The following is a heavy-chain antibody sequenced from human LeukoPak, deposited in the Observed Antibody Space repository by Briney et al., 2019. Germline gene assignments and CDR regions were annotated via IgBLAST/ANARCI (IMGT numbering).Heavy chain of an antibody. CDR2: IWYDGSNK. Sequence: PGRSLRLSCAASGFTFSSYGMHWVRQAPGKGLEWVAVIWYDGSNKYYADSVKGRFTISRDNAKNSLYLQMNSLRAEDTAVYYCARAHTNRGFDYWGQGTLVTVSS. V-gene: IGHV3-33*01. J-gene: IGHJ4*02. D-gene: IGHD3-10*01. CDR1: GFTFSSYG. CDR3: ARAHTNRGFDY.